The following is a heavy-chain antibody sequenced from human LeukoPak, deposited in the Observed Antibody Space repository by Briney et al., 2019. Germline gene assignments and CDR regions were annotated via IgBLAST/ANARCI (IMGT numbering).Heavy chain of an antibody. J-gene: IGHJ6*03. V-gene: IGHV1-2*02. D-gene: IGHD3-22*01. CDR1: GYTFTGYY. Sequence: ASVKVSCKASGYTFTGYYMHWVRQAPGQGLEWMGWINPNSGGTNYAQKFQGRVTMTRDTSISTAYMELSRLRSDDTAVYYCAXTSNYDSSGYPYYYYYXXVWGXGTXVT. CDR2: INPNSGGT. CDR3: AXTSNYDSSGYPYYYYYXXV.